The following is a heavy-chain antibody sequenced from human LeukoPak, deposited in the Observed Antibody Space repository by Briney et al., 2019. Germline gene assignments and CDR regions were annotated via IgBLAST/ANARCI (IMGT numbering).Heavy chain of an antibody. CDR1: GGSFSGYY. J-gene: IGHJ6*03. CDR3: ARARYDFWSGLDYYYYMDV. Sequence: SETLSLTCAVYGGSFSGYYWSWIRLPPGKGLEWIGEINHSGSTNYNPSLKSRVTISVDTSKNQFSLKLSSVTAADTAVYYCARARYDFWSGLDYYYYMDVWGKGTTVTVSS. CDR2: INHSGST. D-gene: IGHD3-3*01. V-gene: IGHV4-34*01.